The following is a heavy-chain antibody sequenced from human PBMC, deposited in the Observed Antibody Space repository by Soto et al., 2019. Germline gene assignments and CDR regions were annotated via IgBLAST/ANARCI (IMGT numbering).Heavy chain of an antibody. J-gene: IGHJ5*02. Sequence: PSETLSLTCAVYGGSFSGYYWSWIRQPPGKGLEWIGEINHSGSTNYNPSLKSRVTISVDTSKNQFSLKLSSVTAADTAVYYCARVGLFFGFDPRGQGTLVTVSS. CDR1: GGSFSGYY. V-gene: IGHV4-34*01. CDR2: INHSGST. D-gene: IGHD3-3*01. CDR3: ARVGLFFGFDP.